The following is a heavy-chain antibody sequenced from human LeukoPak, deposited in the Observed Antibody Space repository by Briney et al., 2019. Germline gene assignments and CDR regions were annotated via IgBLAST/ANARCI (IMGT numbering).Heavy chain of an antibody. CDR1: GGFLGSTNDY. CDR3: VRHMVGDMRSSYGFPGHFDP. D-gene: IGHD5-18*01. J-gene: IGHJ5*02. Sequence: SETLSLTCIVSGGFLGSTNDYWGTIRQPPGEGLEWIGTISYSGSTYYNPSLESRVSISVDTSKNQLSLNLNSVAPANTAVYYCVRHMVGDMRSSYGFPGHFDPWGHGTLVTVSP. CDR2: ISYSGST. V-gene: IGHV4-39*01.